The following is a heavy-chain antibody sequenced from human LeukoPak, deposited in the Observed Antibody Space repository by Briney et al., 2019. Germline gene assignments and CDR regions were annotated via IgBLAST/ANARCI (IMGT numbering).Heavy chain of an antibody. V-gene: IGHV3-30*04. CDR1: GFTFSSYA. CDR3: ARDRMATGDY. CDR2: ISYDGSNK. D-gene: IGHD5-24*01. Sequence: PGGSLRLSCAASGFTFSSYAMHWVRQAPGKGLEGVAVISYDGSNKYYADSVKGRFTISRDNSKNTLYLQMNSLRAEDTAVYYCARDRMATGDYWGQGTLVTVSS. J-gene: IGHJ4*02.